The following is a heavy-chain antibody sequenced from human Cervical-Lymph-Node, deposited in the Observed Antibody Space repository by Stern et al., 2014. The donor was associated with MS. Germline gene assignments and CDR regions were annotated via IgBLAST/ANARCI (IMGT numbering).Heavy chain of an antibody. Sequence: QLQLQESGPGLVKPSETLSLTCKVSGASVSGYYWSWIRQPPGQGLDWIGYIYYGGHTDYNPSLKGRVHISVDTPNNQVSLKLTSVTTSDTAVYYCASLGAGQNPAFDFWGQGTMVTVS. D-gene: IGHD6-13*01. CDR3: ASLGAGQNPAFDF. V-gene: IGHV4-59*02. CDR1: GASVSGYY. J-gene: IGHJ3*01. CDR2: IYYGGHT.